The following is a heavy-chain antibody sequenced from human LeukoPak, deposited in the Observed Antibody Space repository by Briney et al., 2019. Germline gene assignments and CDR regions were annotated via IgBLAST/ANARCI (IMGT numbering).Heavy chain of an antibody. D-gene: IGHD3-22*01. CDR2: INHSGRT. CDR3: ARTSGFFDSSGFYHQNPYFFQF. V-gene: IGHV4-34*01. CDR1: GDSFIGYF. J-gene: IGHJ4*02. Sequence: SETLSLTCTASGDSFIGYFWTWIRQSPGKGLEWIGDINHSGRTTYNPSLQKRISISVDTSNNQFFLNLTSVTAADAAVYYCARTSGFFDSSGFYHQNPYFFQFWGPGVLVTVSS.